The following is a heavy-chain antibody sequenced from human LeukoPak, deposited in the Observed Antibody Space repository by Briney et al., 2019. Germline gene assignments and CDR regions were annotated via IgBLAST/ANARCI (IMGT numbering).Heavy chain of an antibody. V-gene: IGHV5-51*01. Sequence: GESLKISCKGSGYSFTSYWIGWVRQMPGKGLEWMGIIYPGDSDTRYSPSFQGQVTISADKSISTAYLQWSSLKASDTAMYYCARQCSSSSVAYWFDPWGQGTLVTVSS. D-gene: IGHD6-6*01. J-gene: IGHJ5*02. CDR2: IYPGDSDT. CDR3: ARQCSSSSVAYWFDP. CDR1: GYSFTSYW.